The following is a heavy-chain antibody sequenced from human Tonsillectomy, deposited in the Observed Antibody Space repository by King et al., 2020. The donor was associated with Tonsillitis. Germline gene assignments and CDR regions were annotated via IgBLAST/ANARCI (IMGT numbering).Heavy chain of an antibody. Sequence: VQLQQWGAGLLKPSETLSLTCAVYGGSFSGYYWSWIRQPPGKGLEWIGEINHSGSTNYNPSLKSRVTISVDTSKNQFSLKLSSVTAADTAVYYCARGRSRGMIVVVPDYWGHGTLVTVSS. J-gene: IGHJ4*01. CDR2: INHSGST. CDR3: ARGRSRGMIVVVPDY. CDR1: GGSFSGYY. D-gene: IGHD3-22*01. V-gene: IGHV4-34*01.